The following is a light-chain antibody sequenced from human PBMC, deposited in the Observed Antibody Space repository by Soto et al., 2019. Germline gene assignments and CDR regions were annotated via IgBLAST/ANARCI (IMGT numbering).Light chain of an antibody. CDR1: QSAGNF. Sequence: EIVMTQSPATLSVSPGETASLSCRASQSAGNFLAWYQQKPGQAPRHLIYYISTRATGIPARFSGSGSGTEFTLTIHSLQSEDSAVYYCQQHNQWPITFGQGTRLEIK. J-gene: IGKJ5*01. CDR2: YIS. CDR3: QQHNQWPIT. V-gene: IGKV3D-15*01.